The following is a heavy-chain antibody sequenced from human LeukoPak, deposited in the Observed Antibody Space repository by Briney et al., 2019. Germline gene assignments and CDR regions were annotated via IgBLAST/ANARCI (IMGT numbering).Heavy chain of an antibody. CDR2: ISSSSYI. Sequence: GGSLRLSCAASGFTFSSYSMNWVRQAPGKGLEWVSSISSSSYIYYADSVKGRFTISRDNAKNSLYLQMNSLRAEDTAVYYCARDVSRCSSTSCYSYYGMDVWGQGTTVTVSS. D-gene: IGHD2-2*01. CDR1: GFTFSSYS. CDR3: ARDVSRCSSTSCYSYYGMDV. V-gene: IGHV3-21*01. J-gene: IGHJ6*02.